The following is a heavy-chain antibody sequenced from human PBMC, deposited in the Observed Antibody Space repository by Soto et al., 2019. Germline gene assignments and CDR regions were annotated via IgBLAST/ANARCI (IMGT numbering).Heavy chain of an antibody. CDR2: IYYSGST. V-gene: IGHV4-59*01. CDR1: GGSISSYY. Sequence: LALTCTVSGGSISSYYWSWIRQPPGKGLEWIGYIYYSGSTNYNPSLKSRVTISVDTSKNQFSLKLSSVTAADTAVYYCARDRGSGSYYRGHFDYWGQGTLVTVSS. CDR3: ARDRGSGSYYRGHFDY. J-gene: IGHJ4*02. D-gene: IGHD1-26*01.